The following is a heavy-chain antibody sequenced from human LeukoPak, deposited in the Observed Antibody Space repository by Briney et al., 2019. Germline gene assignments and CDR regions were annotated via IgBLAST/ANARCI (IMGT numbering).Heavy chain of an antibody. J-gene: IGHJ4*02. CDR3: AKDGRFGQLLFIDY. CDR1: GFTFSSYS. CDR2: IQYNGNNK. V-gene: IGHV3-30*02. D-gene: IGHD3-10*01. Sequence: GGSLRLSCAASGFTFSSYSMNWVRQAPGKGLEWVAFIQYNGNNKYYADSVKGRFTISRDNSKNTLYLQMNSLRADDTAMYYCAKDGRFGQLLFIDYWGQGTLVTVSS.